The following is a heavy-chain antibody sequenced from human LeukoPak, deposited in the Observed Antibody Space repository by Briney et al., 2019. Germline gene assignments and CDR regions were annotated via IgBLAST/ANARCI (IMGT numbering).Heavy chain of an antibody. CDR3: TPYSSSSGSFQH. CDR1: RFTFSSSW. Sequence: GGSLRLSCAASRFTFSSSWMSWVRRAPGKGLECVANIKQDGSEKNYVDSVKGRFTISRDNAKNSLYLQMNSLRAEDTAVYYCTPYSSSSGSFQHWGQGTLVTVSS. D-gene: IGHD6-6*01. J-gene: IGHJ1*01. CDR2: IKQDGSEK. V-gene: IGHV3-7*01.